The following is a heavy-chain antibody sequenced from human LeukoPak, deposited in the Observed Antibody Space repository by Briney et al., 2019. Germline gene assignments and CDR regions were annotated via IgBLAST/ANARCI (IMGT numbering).Heavy chain of an antibody. CDR1: GFTFSSYA. V-gene: IGHV3-30*04. D-gene: IGHD1-26*01. Sequence: GGSLRPSCAASGFTFSSYAMHWVRQAPGKGLEWVAVISYDGSNKYYADSVKGRFTISRDNSKNTLYLQMNSLRAEDTAVYYCARARGLVGATDYWGQGTLVTVSS. CDR3: ARARGLVGATDY. CDR2: ISYDGSNK. J-gene: IGHJ4*02.